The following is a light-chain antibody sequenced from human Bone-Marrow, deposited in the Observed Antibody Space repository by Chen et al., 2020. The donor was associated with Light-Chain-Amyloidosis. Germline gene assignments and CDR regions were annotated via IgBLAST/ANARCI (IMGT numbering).Light chain of an antibody. Sequence: QSALTQPAAVSGAPGQAFPISCTGTSSDVGGDNHVSWYQQHPDKAPKLMIYEVTNRPSWVPDRFSGSKSDNTASLTISGLQSEDEADYFCSSYTITTAHVFGSGTRVTVL. J-gene: IGLJ1*01. V-gene: IGLV2-14*01. CDR2: EVT. CDR1: SSDVGGDNH. CDR3: SSYTITTAHV.